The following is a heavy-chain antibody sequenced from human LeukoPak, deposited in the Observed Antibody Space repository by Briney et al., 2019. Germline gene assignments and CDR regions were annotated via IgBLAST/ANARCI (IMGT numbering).Heavy chain of an antibody. CDR1: GFTVSSNS. CDR3: ARGGIPGY. V-gene: IGHV3-53*01. J-gene: IGHJ4*02. CDR2: IYSDNT. Sequence: PGGSLRLSCTVSGFTVSSNSMSWVRQAPGKGLEWVSFIYSDNTHYSDSVKGRFTISRDNSKNTLYLQMSSLRAEDTAVYYCARGGIPGYWGQGTLVTVSS. D-gene: IGHD2-21*01.